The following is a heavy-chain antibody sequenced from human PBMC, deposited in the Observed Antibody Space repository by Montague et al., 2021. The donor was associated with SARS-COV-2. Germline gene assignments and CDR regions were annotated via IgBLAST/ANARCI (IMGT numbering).Heavy chain of an antibody. CDR2: IYYSGTT. Sequence: SETLSLTCTVSGGSITNRSYCWGWIRQPPGKGLEWIGNIYYSGTTYYNPSLKSRATISLYTSKNHFSLRLSSVTAADTAVYYCARLARGDTLYCSDYWGQGTLVTVSS. CDR3: ARLARGDTLYCSDY. J-gene: IGHJ4*01. CDR1: GGSITNRSYC. D-gene: IGHD2/OR15-2a*01. V-gene: IGHV4-39*02.